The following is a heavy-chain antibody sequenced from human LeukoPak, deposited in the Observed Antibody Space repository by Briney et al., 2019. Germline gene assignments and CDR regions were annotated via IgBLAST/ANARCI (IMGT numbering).Heavy chain of an antibody. D-gene: IGHD6-19*01. Sequence: SETLSLTCTVSGGSISSYYWSWIRQPAGKGLEWIGRIYTSGSTNYNPSLKSRVTISVDTSKNQFSLKLSSVTAADTAVYYCARISGIAVAGTRDYWGQGTLVTVSS. CDR3: ARISGIAVAGTRDY. CDR2: IYTSGST. J-gene: IGHJ4*02. V-gene: IGHV4-4*07. CDR1: GGSISSYY.